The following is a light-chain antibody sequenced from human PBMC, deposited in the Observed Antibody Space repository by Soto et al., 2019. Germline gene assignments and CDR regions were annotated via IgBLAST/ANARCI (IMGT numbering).Light chain of an antibody. CDR2: DAS. J-gene: IGKJ4*01. Sequence: EIVMTQSPATLSLSPGDRATLSCRASQSVSNYLAWYQQKPGQAPRLLNYDASDGATGVPASFSGSGSGADFTLTVSSLEAEDFAVYYCQQRINWPLTFGGGTKVEIK. CDR3: QQRINWPLT. CDR1: QSVSNY. V-gene: IGKV3-11*01.